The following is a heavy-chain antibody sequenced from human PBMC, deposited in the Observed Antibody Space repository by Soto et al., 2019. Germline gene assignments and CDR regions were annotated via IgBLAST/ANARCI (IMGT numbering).Heavy chain of an antibody. V-gene: IGHV4-31*03. J-gene: IGHJ4*02. CDR2: IHYTEIT. CDR3: VRERAYSDS. CDR1: GSSIDNSHFF. Sequence: QVQLHESGPGLVKPSETLSLTCTVSGSSIDNSHFFWNWIRQQPGKGLEWIGYIHYTEITHYNPSLKSRISISLDTSKNQFSLKLSSVPAADTAVYYCVRERAYSDSWGQGNVVTVSS.